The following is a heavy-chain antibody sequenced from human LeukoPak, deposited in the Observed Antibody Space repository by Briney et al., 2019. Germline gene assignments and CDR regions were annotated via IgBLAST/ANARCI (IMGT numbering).Heavy chain of an antibody. CDR1: GGSFSGYY. V-gene: IGHV4-34*01. D-gene: IGHD3-3*01. J-gene: IGHJ4*02. Sequence: SETLSLTCAVYGGSFSGYYWSWIRQPPGKGLEWIGEINHSGSTNYNPSLKSRVTISVGTSKNQFSLKLSSVTAADTAVYYCARGTISRFDYWGQGTLVTVSS. CDR3: ARGTISRFDY. CDR2: INHSGST.